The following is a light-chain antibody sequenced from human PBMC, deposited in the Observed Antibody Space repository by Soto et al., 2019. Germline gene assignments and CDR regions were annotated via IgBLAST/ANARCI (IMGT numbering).Light chain of an antibody. J-gene: IGKJ1*01. Sequence: EIVLTQSPGTLSLSPGERATLSCRASQSVSSNYLAWYQQKHGQAPRLLIYGAYIRATGIPDRFSGSGSGTDFTLTISRREPEDFAVYCCQQYASSPPWTFGQGTKVEIK. V-gene: IGKV3-20*01. CDR2: GAY. CDR3: QQYASSPPWT. CDR1: QSVSSNY.